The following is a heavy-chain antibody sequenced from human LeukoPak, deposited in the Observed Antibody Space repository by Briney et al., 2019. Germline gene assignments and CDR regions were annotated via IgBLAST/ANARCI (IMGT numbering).Heavy chain of an antibody. J-gene: IGHJ6*03. Sequence: GGSLRLSCTAPGFTFGDYAMSWVRQAPGKGLEWVGFIRSKAYGGTTEYAASVKGRFTISRDDSKSIAYLQMNSLKTEDTAVYYCTRGDNYYDSSGYYALGYYYYYMDVWGKGTTVTVSS. D-gene: IGHD3-22*01. V-gene: IGHV3-49*04. CDR3: TRGDNYYDSSGYYALGYYYYYMDV. CDR1: GFTFGDYA. CDR2: IRSKAYGGTT.